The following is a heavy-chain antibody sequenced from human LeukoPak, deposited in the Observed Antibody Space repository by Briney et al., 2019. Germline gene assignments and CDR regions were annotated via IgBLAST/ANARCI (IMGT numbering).Heavy chain of an antibody. Sequence: PWGTLRLSCAASGFTFSSYGMSWVRQAPGKGLEWVSAISGSGGSTYYADSVKGRFTISRDNSKNTLYLQMNSLRAEDTAVYYCGYYSGYDEGMSDTDYFDYWGQGTLVTVSS. D-gene: IGHD5-12*01. V-gene: IGHV3-23*01. CDR1: GFTFSSYG. CDR3: GYYSGYDEGMSDTDYFDY. J-gene: IGHJ4*02. CDR2: ISGSGGST.